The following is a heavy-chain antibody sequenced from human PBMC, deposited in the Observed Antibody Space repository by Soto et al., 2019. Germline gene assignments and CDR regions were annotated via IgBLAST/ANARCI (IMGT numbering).Heavy chain of an antibody. CDR3: ARSPCRNGVCYTGNYYYYGMEV. D-gene: IGHD2-8*01. CDR1: VVSISSGGYY. CDR2: IYYSGST. V-gene: IGHV4-31*03. Sequence: PSDTLSLTCTVSVVSISSGGYYCSWIRQHPWKGLEWIGYIYYSGSTYYNPSLKSRVTISVDTSKNQFSLKLSSVTAADTAVYYCARSPCRNGVCYTGNYYYYGMEVWGQGTTVTVSS. J-gene: IGHJ6*02.